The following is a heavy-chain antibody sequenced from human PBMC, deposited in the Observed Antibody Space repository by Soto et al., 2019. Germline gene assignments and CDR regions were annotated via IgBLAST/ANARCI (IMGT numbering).Heavy chain of an antibody. CDR2: IYYSGST. CDR1: GGSISSGGYY. CDR3: ARGRDVLRYFDWLNAFDI. D-gene: IGHD3-9*01. J-gene: IGHJ3*02. V-gene: IGHV4-31*03. Sequence: PSETLSLTCTVSGGSISSGGYYWSWIRQHPGKGLEWIGYIYYSGSTYYNPSLKSRVTISVDTSKNQFSLKLSSVTAADTAVFYCARGRDVLRYFDWLNAFDIWGQETMVTVSS.